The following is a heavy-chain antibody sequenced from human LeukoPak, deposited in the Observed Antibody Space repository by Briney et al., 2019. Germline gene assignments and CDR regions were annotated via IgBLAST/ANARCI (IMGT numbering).Heavy chain of an antibody. CDR2: IKQDGSEK. CDR3: ARGGRRFDY. D-gene: IGHD1-26*01. J-gene: IGHJ4*02. CDR1: GFTFSNYW. V-gene: IGHV3-7*03. Sequence: GGSLRLSCAASGFTFSNYWMTRVRQAPGKGLEWVANIKQDGSEKYYVDSVKGRFTISRDNAKNSLYLQMNSLRAEDTAVYYCARGGRRFDYWGQGTLVTVSS.